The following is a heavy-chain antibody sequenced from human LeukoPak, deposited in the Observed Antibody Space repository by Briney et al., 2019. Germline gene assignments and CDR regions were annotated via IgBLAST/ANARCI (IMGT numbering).Heavy chain of an antibody. CDR1: GFTFSAYW. D-gene: IGHD2-8*01. CDR2: IKGDGSEK. Sequence: PGGSLRLSCAASGFTFSAYWMSWVRQAPGKGLEWVAHIKGDGSEKYSVDSVKGRFTISRDNAESSLYLQMNSLRAEDTALYYCARGGFGYVYFDYWGQGSLVTVSS. CDR3: ARGGFGYVYFDY. J-gene: IGHJ4*02. V-gene: IGHV3-7*01.